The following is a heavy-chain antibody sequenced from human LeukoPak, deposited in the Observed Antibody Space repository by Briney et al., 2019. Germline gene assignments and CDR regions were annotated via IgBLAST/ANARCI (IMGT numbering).Heavy chain of an antibody. V-gene: IGHV3-48*03. CDR1: GFTFSRYA. Sequence: PGGSLRLSCGASGFTFSRYAMSWVRQAPGKGLEWVSYISSSGSTIYYADSVKGRFTISRDNAKNSLYLQMNSLRAEDTAVYYCARDTYYYDSSGYYQLDYWGQGTLVTVSS. D-gene: IGHD3-22*01. CDR2: ISSSGSTI. CDR3: ARDTYYYDSSGYYQLDY. J-gene: IGHJ4*02.